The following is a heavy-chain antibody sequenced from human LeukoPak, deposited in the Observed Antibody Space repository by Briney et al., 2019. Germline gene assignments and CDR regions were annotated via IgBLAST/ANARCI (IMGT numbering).Heavy chain of an antibody. V-gene: IGHV3-30*18. CDR2: ISYDGSNK. Sequence: GGSLRLSCAASRFTFSSYAMHWVRQAPGKGLEWVAVISYDGSNKYYADSVKGRFTISRDNSKNTLYLQMNSLRAEDTAVYYCAKPFDDCSSTSCRDYWGQGTLVTVSS. CDR3: AKPFDDCSSTSCRDY. CDR1: RFTFSSYA. J-gene: IGHJ4*02. D-gene: IGHD2-2*01.